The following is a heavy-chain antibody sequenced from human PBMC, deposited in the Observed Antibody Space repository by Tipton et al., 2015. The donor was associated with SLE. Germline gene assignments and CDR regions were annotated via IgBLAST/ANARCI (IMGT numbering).Heavy chain of an antibody. J-gene: IGHJ3*02. V-gene: IGHV1-2*02. CDR1: GYTFTGYY. Sequence: QSGAEVKKPGASVKVSCKASGYTFTGYYMHWVRQAPGQGLEWMGWINPNSGGTNYAQKFQGRVTMTRDTSISTAYMELSRLRSDDTAVYYCASPRYSSSWYGAFDIWGQGTMVTVSS. CDR2: INPNSGGT. D-gene: IGHD6-13*01. CDR3: ASPRYSSSWYGAFDI.